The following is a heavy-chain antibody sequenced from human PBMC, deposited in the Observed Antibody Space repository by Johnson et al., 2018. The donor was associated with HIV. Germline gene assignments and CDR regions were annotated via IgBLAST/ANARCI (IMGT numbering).Heavy chain of an antibody. CDR3: AKDLLTLDAFDI. CDR2: ISYDGSNK. J-gene: IGHJ3*02. CDR1: GFTLSNYG. V-gene: IGHV3-30*18. Sequence: VQLVESGGGVVQPGRSLRLSCAASGFTLSNYGIHWVRQAPGQGLEWVALISYDGSNKYYADSVKGRFTISRDNSKNTLYLQMNSLRAEDTAVYYCAKDLLTLDAFDIWGQGTMVTVSS.